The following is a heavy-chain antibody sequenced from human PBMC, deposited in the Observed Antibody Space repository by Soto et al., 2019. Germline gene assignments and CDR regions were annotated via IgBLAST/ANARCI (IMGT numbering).Heavy chain of an antibody. CDR2: ISWNSGSI. D-gene: IGHD6-6*01. Sequence: EVQLVESGGGLVQPGRSLRLSCAASGFTFDDYAMHWVRQAPGKGLEWVSGISWNSGSIGYADSVKGRFTISRDNAKNSLYLQMNSLRAEDTVLYYCAKDQGWQLAYYYYGMDVWGQGTTVTVSS. CDR1: GFTFDDYA. J-gene: IGHJ6*02. CDR3: AKDQGWQLAYYYYGMDV. V-gene: IGHV3-9*01.